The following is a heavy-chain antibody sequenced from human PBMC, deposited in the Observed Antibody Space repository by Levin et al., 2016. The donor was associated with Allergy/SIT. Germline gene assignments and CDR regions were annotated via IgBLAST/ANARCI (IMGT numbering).Heavy chain of an antibody. CDR3: ARNPYSSGWSFDY. Sequence: WVRQAPGQGLEWMGIINPSGGSTSYAQKFQGRVTMTRDTSTSTVYMELSSLRSEDTAVYYCARNPYSSGWSFDYWGQGTLVTVSS. V-gene: IGHV1-46*01. J-gene: IGHJ4*02. CDR2: INPSGGST. D-gene: IGHD6-19*01.